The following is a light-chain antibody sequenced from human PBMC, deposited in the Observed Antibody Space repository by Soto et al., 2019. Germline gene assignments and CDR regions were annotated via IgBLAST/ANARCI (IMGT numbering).Light chain of an antibody. CDR3: QQHYATPYT. V-gene: IGKV4-1*01. CDR2: WAS. CDR1: QSVLYSSNNKNY. Sequence: IVMTQSPDSLAVSLGERATINCKSSQSVLYSSNNKNYLAWYQQKPGQPPKLLIYWASTRESGVPDRFSGSGSGPDFTLTISSLQAEDVAVYHCQQHYATPYTFGQGTKLEIK. J-gene: IGKJ2*01.